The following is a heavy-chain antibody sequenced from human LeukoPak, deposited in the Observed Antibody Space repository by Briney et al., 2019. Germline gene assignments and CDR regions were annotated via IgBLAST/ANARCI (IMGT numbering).Heavy chain of an antibody. CDR3: ASHSSGYYYGIDY. V-gene: IGHV1-2*02. D-gene: IGHD3-22*01. Sequence: GASVKVSCKASGYTFTGYYMHWVRQAPGQGLEWMGWINPNSGGTNYAQKFQGRVTMTRDTSISTAYMELSRLRSDDTAVYYCASHSSGYYYGIDYWGQGTLVTVSS. CDR2: INPNSGGT. CDR1: GYTFTGYY. J-gene: IGHJ4*02.